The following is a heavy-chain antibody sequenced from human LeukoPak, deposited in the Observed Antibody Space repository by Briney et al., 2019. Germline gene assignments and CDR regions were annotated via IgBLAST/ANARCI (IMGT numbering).Heavy chain of an antibody. Sequence: GGSLRLACAASGFRFSSYAMSWVRQAPGKGLEWVSAIHKTGDYTYYTDSVKGRFTISRDNSKNMLHLEMNSLRDEDTAIYYCAKELGHALPFDYWGQGTLVTVSS. CDR2: IHKTGDYT. D-gene: IGHD2-2*01. J-gene: IGHJ4*02. CDR1: GFRFSSYA. CDR3: AKELGHALPFDY. V-gene: IGHV3-23*01.